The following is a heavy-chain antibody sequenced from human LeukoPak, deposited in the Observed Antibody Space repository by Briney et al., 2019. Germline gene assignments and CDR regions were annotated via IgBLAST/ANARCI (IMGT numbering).Heavy chain of an antibody. V-gene: IGHV3-30*02. Sequence: GRSLRLSCAASGFTFSSYGMHWVRQAPGKGLEWVAFIRYDGGNKYYADSVKGRFTISRDNSKNTLYLQMNSLRAEDTAVYYCAKEPPPYYDFWSGYGAFDIWGQGTMVTVSS. CDR2: IRYDGGNK. CDR3: AKEPPPYYDFWSGYGAFDI. J-gene: IGHJ3*02. D-gene: IGHD3-3*01. CDR1: GFTFSSYG.